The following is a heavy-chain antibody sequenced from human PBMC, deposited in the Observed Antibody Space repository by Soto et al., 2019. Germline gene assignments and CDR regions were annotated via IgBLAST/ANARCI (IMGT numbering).Heavy chain of an antibody. CDR3: ARSHRWSYQGYYFDY. D-gene: IGHD1-26*01. V-gene: IGHV4-59*01. CDR1: GGSISSYY. CDR2: IYYSGST. J-gene: IGHJ4*02. Sequence: SETLSLTCTLSGGSISSYYWSWIRQPPGKGLEWIGYIYYSGSTNYNPSLKSRVTISVDTSKNQFSLKLSSVTAADTAVYYCARSHRWSYQGYYFDYWGQGTLVTVSS.